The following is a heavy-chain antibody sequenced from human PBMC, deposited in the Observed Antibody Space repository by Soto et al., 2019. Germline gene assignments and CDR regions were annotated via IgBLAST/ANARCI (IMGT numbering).Heavy chain of an antibody. J-gene: IGHJ4*02. CDR2: IYYSGST. Sequence: KPSETLSLTCTVSGGSISSSSYYWGWIRQPPGKWLEWIGSIYYSGSTYYNPSLKSRVTISVDTSKNQFSLKLSSVTAADTAVYYCARRFREVTDYFDYWGQGTLVTVYS. D-gene: IGHD3-10*01. CDR1: GGSISSSSYY. CDR3: ARRFREVTDYFDY. V-gene: IGHV4-39*01.